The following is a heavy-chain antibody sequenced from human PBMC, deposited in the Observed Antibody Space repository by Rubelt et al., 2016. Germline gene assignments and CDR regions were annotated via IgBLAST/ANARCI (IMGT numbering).Heavy chain of an antibody. CDR2: INHSGST. Sequence: WGAGLLKPSETLSLTCAVYGGSFSGYYWSWIRQPPGKGLEWIGEINHSGSTNYNPSLKSRVTISVDTSKNQFSLKLSSVTAADTAVYYCASLYYGSGSYYSDYWGPGTLVTVSS. D-gene: IGHD3-10*01. V-gene: IGHV4-34*01. CDR1: GGSFSGYY. CDR3: ASLYYGSGSYYSDY. J-gene: IGHJ4*02.